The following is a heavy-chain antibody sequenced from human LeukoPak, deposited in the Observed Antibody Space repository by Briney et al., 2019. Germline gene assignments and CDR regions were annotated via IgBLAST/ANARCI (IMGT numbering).Heavy chain of an antibody. V-gene: IGHV1-18*01. CDR1: GYTFTSYG. CDR3: ARLYSSGWSVSYYYYYMDA. J-gene: IGHJ6*03. Sequence: ASVKVSCKASGYTFTSYGISWVRQAPGQGLEWMGWISAYNGNTNYAQKLQGRVTMTTDTSTSTAYMELRSLRSDDTAVYYCARLYSSGWSVSYYYYYMDAWGKGTTVTVSS. CDR2: ISAYNGNT. D-gene: IGHD6-19*01.